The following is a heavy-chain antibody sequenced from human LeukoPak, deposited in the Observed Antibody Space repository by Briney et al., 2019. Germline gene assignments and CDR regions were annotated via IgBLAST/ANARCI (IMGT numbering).Heavy chain of an antibody. V-gene: IGHV4-39*01. CDR2: IYYSGST. J-gene: IGHJ3*02. Sequence: SETLSLTCTVSGGSISSSSYYWGWIRQPPGKGLEWIGSIYYSGSTYYNPSLKSRVTISADTSKNQFSLKLSSVTAADTAVYYCARHSAGKNAFDTWGQGTMVTVSS. CDR3: ARHSAGKNAFDT. CDR1: GGSISSSSYY.